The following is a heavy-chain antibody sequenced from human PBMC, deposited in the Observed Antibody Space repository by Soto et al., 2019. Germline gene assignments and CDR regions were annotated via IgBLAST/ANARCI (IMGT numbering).Heavy chain of an antibody. CDR1: GFTFDDDA. CDR2: ISWNSGSI. Sequence: EVQLVESGGGLVQPGRSLRLSCAASGFTFDDDAMHWVRQAPGKGLEWVSGISWNSGSIGYADSVKGRFSISRDNDKNSLYLQMNSLRAEDADLYFCSKAYYDDAFDIWGQGTMVTVSS. V-gene: IGHV3-9*01. CDR3: SKAYYDDAFDI. D-gene: IGHD3-22*01. J-gene: IGHJ3*02.